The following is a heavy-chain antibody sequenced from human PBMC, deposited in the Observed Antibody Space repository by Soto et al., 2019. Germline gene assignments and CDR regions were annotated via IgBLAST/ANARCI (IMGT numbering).Heavy chain of an antibody. CDR2: IYTSAST. Sequence: PSETLSLTCTVSGASVNTYSWSWIRQPAGKGLEWIGRIYTSASTNYSPSLKGRLTLSVDTSKNQVSLKLTSVTAADTAIYSCAKDREEGYNFYYGMDVWGQGTTVTVSS. V-gene: IGHV4-4*07. D-gene: IGHD3-10*01. J-gene: IGHJ6*02. CDR1: GASVNTYS. CDR3: AKDREEGYNFYYGMDV.